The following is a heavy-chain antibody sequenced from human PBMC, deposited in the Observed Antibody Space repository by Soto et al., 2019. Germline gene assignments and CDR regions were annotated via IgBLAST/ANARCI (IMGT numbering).Heavy chain of an antibody. CDR3: ARDPTLNRGFDP. V-gene: IGHV1-18*01. CDR2: ISAYNGYT. Sequence: QVQLVQSGAEVKKPGASVKVSCKASGSIFTTHGISWVRQAPGQGLEWMGWISAYNGYTKYAQKGQGRVTMTPDTSTSKVYMELRSLRSDDTAVYYCARDPTLNRGFDPWGQGTLVTVSS. J-gene: IGHJ5*02. D-gene: IGHD3-10*01. CDR1: GSIFTTHG.